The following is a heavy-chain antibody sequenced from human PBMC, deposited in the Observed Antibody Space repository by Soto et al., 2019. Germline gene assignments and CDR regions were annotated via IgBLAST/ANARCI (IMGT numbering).Heavy chain of an antibody. V-gene: IGHV4-34*01. CDR1: GGSFSGYY. CDR3: ARGRRGYYGSGSHFDY. D-gene: IGHD3-10*01. J-gene: IGHJ4*02. Sequence: QVQLQQWGAGLLKPSEILSLTCAVYGGSFSGYYWSWIRQPPGKGLEWIGEINHSGSTNYNPSLKSRVTISVDTSKNQFSLKLSSVTAADTAVYYCARGRRGYYGSGSHFDYWGQGTLVTVSS. CDR2: INHSGST.